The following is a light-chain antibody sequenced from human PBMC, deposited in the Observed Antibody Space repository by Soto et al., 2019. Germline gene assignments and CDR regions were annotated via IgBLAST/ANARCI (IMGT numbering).Light chain of an antibody. V-gene: IGKV1-5*01. CDR2: DAS. J-gene: IGKJ1*01. Sequence: DIQMTQSPSTLSASVGDRVTITCRAGQSISSWLAWYQQKPGKAPKLLIYDASSLESGVPSRFSGSGSGTEFTLTISSLQPDDFATYYCQQYNSGFGQGTKVEIK. CDR1: QSISSW. CDR3: QQYNSG.